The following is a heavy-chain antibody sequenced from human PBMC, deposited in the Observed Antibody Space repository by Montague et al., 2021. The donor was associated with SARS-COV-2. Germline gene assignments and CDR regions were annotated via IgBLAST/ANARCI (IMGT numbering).Heavy chain of an antibody. J-gene: IGHJ4*02. CDR1: GFSLNTSGMC. CDR3: ARTYAPSAVAVDY. CDR2: IDWDDDK. D-gene: IGHD6-19*01. Sequence: PALVKPTQTLTLTCTFSGFSLNTSGMCVSWIRQPPGKALERLARIDWDDDKYYSTSLKTRLTISKDTSKNQVVLTMTNMDLVDTATYYCARTYAPSAVAVDYWGQGTLVTVSS. V-gene: IGHV2-70*11.